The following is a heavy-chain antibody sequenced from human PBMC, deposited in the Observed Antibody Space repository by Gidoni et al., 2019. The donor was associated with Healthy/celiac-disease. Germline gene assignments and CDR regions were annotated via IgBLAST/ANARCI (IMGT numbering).Heavy chain of an antibody. J-gene: IGHJ6*03. Sequence: VQRVESGGGMVQPGRSLRLPCAASGFTVSSYGMHGVRQAPGKGLEWVAVICYDGSNKYYADSVRCRFTISRDNSKNTLYLQMNSLRAEDTAVYYCARDLKGGGMDVWGKGTTVTVSS. CDR2: ICYDGSNK. V-gene: IGHV3-33*01. CDR3: ARDLKGGGMDV. CDR1: GFTVSSYG. D-gene: IGHD1-26*01.